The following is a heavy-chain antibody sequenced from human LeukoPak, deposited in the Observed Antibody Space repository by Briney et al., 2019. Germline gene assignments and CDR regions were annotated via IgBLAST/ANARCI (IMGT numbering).Heavy chain of an antibody. D-gene: IGHD3-22*01. CDR3: ARVREYSSYWHYYYYMDV. J-gene: IGHJ6*03. CDR2: MSLRGSTI. V-gene: IGHV3-11*01. Sequence: PGGSLRLSCAASGFTFSDYYMSWIRQAPGKGLEWVSYMSLRGSTIYYADSVKGRFTISRDNAKNSLYLQMNSLRAEDTAVYYCARVREYSSYWHYYYYMDVWGKGTMVTISS. CDR1: GFTFSDYY.